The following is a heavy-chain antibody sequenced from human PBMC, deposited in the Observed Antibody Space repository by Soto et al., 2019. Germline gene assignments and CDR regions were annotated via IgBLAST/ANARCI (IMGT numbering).Heavy chain of an antibody. V-gene: IGHV4-34*01. Sequence: QVQLQQWGAGLLKPSETLSLTCAVYGGSFSGYYWSWIRQPPGKGLEWIGEINHSGSTNYNPSLKSRVTISVDTSKNQFCLKLSSVTAADTAVYYCARGTIVVVPATLRYYYYYGMDVWGQGTTVTVSS. CDR2: INHSGST. CDR3: ARGTIVVVPATLRYYYYYGMDV. J-gene: IGHJ6*02. CDR1: GGSFSGYY. D-gene: IGHD2-2*01.